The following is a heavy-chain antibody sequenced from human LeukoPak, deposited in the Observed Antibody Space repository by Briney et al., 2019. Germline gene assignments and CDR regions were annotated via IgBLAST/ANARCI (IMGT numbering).Heavy chain of an antibody. V-gene: IGHV1-69*13. Sequence: ASVKVSCKASGGTFSSYAISWVRQAPGQGLEWMGGIIPIFGTANYAQKFQGRVTITADESTSTAYMELSSLRSEDTAVYYCARSSDIVVVPAALSYYYFDYWGQGTLVTVSS. CDR3: ARSSDIVVVPAALSYYYFDY. J-gene: IGHJ4*02. CDR2: IIPIFGTA. D-gene: IGHD2-2*01. CDR1: GGTFSSYA.